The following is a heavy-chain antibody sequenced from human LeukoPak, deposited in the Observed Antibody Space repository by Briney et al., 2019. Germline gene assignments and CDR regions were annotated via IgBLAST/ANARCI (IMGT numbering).Heavy chain of an antibody. D-gene: IGHD1-26*01. CDR1: GGSFSSYY. J-gene: IGHJ4*02. CDR2: IYTSGST. V-gene: IGHV4-4*07. CDR3: ARDSWVGATFDY. Sequence: SETLSLTCTVSGGSFSSYYWSWIRQPAGKGLEWIGRIYTSGSTNYNPSLKSRVTMSVDTSKNQFSLKLSSVTAADTAVYYCARDSWVGATFDYWGQGTLVTVSS.